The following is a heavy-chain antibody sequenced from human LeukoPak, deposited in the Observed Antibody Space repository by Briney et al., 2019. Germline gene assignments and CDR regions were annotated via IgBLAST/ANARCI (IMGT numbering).Heavy chain of an antibody. V-gene: IGHV4-39*01. D-gene: IGHD2-15*01. CDR3: ARLKRSNWYFDL. J-gene: IGHJ2*01. CDR1: GGSISSGSYF. CDR2: IYYSGST. Sequence: LETLSLTCTVSGGSISSGSYFWGWIRQPPGKGLEWIVSIYYSGSTFYNPSLKSQVTISVDTSKNWFSLKLTSVTAADTAVYYCARLKRSNWYFDLWGRGTLVTVSS.